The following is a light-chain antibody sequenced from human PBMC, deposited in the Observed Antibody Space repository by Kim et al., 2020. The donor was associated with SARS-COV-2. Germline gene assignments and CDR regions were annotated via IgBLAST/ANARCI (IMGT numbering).Light chain of an antibody. J-gene: IGLJ2*01. CDR2: GKN. CDR3: NSRDSNDNVV. CDR1: SLRSYY. V-gene: IGLV3-19*01. Sequence: VDLGQSVRITCQGDSLRSYYASWYQQKPGQALILVIYGKNNRPSGIPDRFSGSSSGNTASWTITGTQAGDEADYYCNSRDSNDNVVFGGGTQLTVL.